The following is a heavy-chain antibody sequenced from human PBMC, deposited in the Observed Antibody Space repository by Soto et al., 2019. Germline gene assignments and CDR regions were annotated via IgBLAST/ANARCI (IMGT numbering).Heavy chain of an antibody. CDR3: AKQTAVAAPSFFDY. CDR2: ISGNSGTT. D-gene: IGHD6-19*01. J-gene: IGHJ4*02. CDR1: GFTFSDYA. V-gene: IGHV3-23*01. Sequence: PGGSLRLSCAASGFTFSDYAMSWVRQAPGKGLEWVSGISGNSGTTYYADSVKGRFTISRDNSKDTLYLQMRSLRAEDTAQYYCAKQTAVAAPSFFDYWGQGTLVTVSS.